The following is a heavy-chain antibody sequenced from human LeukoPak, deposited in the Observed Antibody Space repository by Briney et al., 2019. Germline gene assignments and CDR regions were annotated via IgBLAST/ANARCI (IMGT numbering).Heavy chain of an antibody. CDR3: ARDRGYYFDC. J-gene: IGHJ4*02. CDR1: GFTFSSHW. Sequence: GGSLRLSCAASGFTFSSHWMHWVRQAPGKGLEWISFISSSSTTILYADSMKGRFTISRDNAKNSVFLQMNSLRAEDTAVYYCARDRGYYFDCWGQGTLVTVSS. CDR2: ISSSSTTI. V-gene: IGHV3-48*01. D-gene: IGHD3-10*01.